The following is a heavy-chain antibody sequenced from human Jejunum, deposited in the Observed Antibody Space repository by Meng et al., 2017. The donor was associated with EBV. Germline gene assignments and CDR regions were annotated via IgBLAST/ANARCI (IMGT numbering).Heavy chain of an antibody. CDR2: TFYSGSS. CDR1: GGSVNSGYGC. V-gene: IGHV4-61*01. D-gene: IGHD5-12*01. Sequence: QQQPQELGHGLVKASAPLSRYSCVSGGSVNSGYGCWSWIRQAAWKGLEWIGYTFYSGSSNYISSLKSRVPISLDPSKTTCSRKLSSVTAADSAVYDCAGVRYSGYDRAFDYWGQGALVTVSS. J-gene: IGHJ4*02. CDR3: AGVRYSGYDRAFDY.